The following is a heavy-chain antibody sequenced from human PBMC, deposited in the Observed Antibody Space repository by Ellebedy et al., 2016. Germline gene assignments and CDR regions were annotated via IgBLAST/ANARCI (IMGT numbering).Heavy chain of an antibody. Sequence: GESLKISXAASGFTFSSYGMHWVRQAPGKGLEWVAVISYDGSNKYYADSVKGRFTISRDNSKNTLYLQMNSLRAEDTAVYYCAKADFDWLFVVDYWGQGTLVTVSS. CDR3: AKADFDWLFVVDY. D-gene: IGHD3-9*01. J-gene: IGHJ4*02. CDR2: ISYDGSNK. CDR1: GFTFSSYG. V-gene: IGHV3-30*18.